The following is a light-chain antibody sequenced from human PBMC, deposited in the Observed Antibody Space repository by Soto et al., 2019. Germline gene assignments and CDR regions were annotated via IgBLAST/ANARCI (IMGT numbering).Light chain of an antibody. V-gene: IGLV4-69*01. CDR3: QTWGTGIVV. Sequence: QSVLTQSPSASASLGASVKLTCTLSSGHSNYAIAWHQQQPEKGPRYLMKLNSDGSHSKGDGISDRFSGSSSGAERYLIISSLQSEDEADYYCQTWGTGIVVFGGGTKLTVL. CDR2: LNSDGSH. J-gene: IGLJ2*01. CDR1: SGHSNYA.